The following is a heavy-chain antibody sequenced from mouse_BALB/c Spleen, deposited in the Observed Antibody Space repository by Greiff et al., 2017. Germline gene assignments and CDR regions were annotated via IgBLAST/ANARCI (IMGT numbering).Heavy chain of an antibody. D-gene: IGHD2-3*01. CDR3: ARGEDDGLFDY. J-gene: IGHJ2*01. CDR1: GFTFSSYA. V-gene: IGHV5-6-5*01. CDR2: ISSGGST. Sequence: DVMLVESGGGLVKPGGSLKLSCAASGFTFSSYAMSWVRQTPEKRLEWVASISSGGSTYYPDSVKGRFTISRDNARNILYLQMSSLRSEDTAMYYCARGEDDGLFDYWGQGTTLTVSS.